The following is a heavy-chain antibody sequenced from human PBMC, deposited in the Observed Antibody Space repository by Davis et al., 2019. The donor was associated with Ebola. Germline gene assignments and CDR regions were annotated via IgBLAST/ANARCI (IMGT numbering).Heavy chain of an antibody. J-gene: IGHJ4*02. V-gene: IGHV3-74*01. CDR1: GFTFSNYW. CDR2: INSDGSFI. D-gene: IGHD4-17*01. Sequence: PGGSLRLSCAASGFTFSNYWMHWVRQAPGKGLVWVSRINSDGSFINYADFVEGRFTISRDYAKNTLYLQMNSLRAEDTAVYYCARLTTVTDYWGQGTLVTVSS. CDR3: ARLTTVTDY.